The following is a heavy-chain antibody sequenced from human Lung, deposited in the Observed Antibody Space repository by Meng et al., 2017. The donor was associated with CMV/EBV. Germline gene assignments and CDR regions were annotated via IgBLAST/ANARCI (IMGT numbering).Heavy chain of an antibody. J-gene: IGHJ4*02. Sequence: QVLLLRSGAEVKKPGASVRCSCEASGYTFASYGISWLRQAPGQGLEWMGWFVNNVDTYSAQKFQGRVTMTTDTHTSTAFMELRSLRSDDTAVYYCARGTPGRSYSDYWGQGTLVTVAS. D-gene: IGHD3-10*01. CDR1: GYTFASYG. CDR2: FVNNVDT. CDR3: ARGTPGRSYSDY. V-gene: IGHV1-18*01.